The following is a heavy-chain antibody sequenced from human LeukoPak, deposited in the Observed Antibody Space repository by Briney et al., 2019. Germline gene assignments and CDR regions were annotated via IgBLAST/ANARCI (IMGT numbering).Heavy chain of an antibody. V-gene: IGHV3-30*18. Sequence: PGGSLRLSCAASGFTFSSHGMHWVRQAPGKGLEWVAVISYDGSNNYYADPVKGRFTISRDNSKNTVYLQMNSLRAEDTAVYYCAKSMGQWLPPDYWGQGTLVTVSS. CDR3: AKSMGQWLPPDY. J-gene: IGHJ4*02. CDR2: ISYDGSNN. CDR1: GFTFSSHG. D-gene: IGHD6-19*01.